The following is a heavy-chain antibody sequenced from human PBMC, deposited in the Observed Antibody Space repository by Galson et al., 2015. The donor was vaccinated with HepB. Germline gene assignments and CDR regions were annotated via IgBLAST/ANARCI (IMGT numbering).Heavy chain of an antibody. V-gene: IGHV1-69*04. CDR1: GGTFSSYA. CDR2: IIPILGIA. Sequence: SVKVSCKASGGTFSSYAISWVRQAPGQGLEWMGRIIPILGIANYAQKFQGRVTITADKSTSTAYMEQSSLRSEDTAVYYCARCNQSKYRNLACVWAFDIWGQGTMVTVSS. D-gene: IGHD2/OR15-2a*01. J-gene: IGHJ3*02. CDR3: ARCNQSKYRNLACVWAFDI.